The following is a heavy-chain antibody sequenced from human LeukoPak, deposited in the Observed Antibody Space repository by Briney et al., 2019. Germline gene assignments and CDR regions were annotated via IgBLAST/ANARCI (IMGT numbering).Heavy chain of an antibody. CDR3: ARDLNIAAAGYYDY. D-gene: IGHD6-13*01. CDR1: GFTFRSCE. CDR2: ISGSGSSV. V-gene: IGHV3-48*03. J-gene: IGHJ4*02. Sequence: GGSLRLSCAASGFTFRSCEMNWVRQAPGKGLEWVSYISGSGSSVYYADSVKGRFTISRDNAKNSLYLEMNSLRDEDTAVYYCARDLNIAAAGYYDYWGQGTLVTVSS.